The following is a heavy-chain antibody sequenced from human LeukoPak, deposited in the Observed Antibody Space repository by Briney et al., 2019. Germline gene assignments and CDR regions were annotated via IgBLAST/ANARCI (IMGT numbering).Heavy chain of an antibody. J-gene: IGHJ5*02. CDR2: VSGSGGNT. CDR1: GFTFSSYA. CDR3: ARDNSVEDTAWWFDP. Sequence: PGGSLRLSCAASGFTFSSYAMSWVRQAPGKGLEWVSSVSGSGGNTHYADSVKGRFTISRDNSKNTLSLQMNSLRAEDTAVYYCARDNSVEDTAWWFDPWGQGTLVTVSS. V-gene: IGHV3-23*01. D-gene: IGHD4-23*01.